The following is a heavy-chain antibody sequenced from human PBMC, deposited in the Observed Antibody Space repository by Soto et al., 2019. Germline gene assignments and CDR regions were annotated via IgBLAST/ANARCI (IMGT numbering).Heavy chain of an antibody. Sequence: ASVKVSCKASGYTFTSYAMHWVRQAPGQRLEWMGWINAGNGNTKYSQKFQGRVTITRDTSASTAYMELSSLRSEGTAVYYCARGDSSSSYSLDYWGQGTLVTVSS. CDR3: ARGDSSSSYSLDY. CDR1: GYTFTSYA. D-gene: IGHD6-13*01. V-gene: IGHV1-3*01. J-gene: IGHJ4*02. CDR2: INAGNGNT.